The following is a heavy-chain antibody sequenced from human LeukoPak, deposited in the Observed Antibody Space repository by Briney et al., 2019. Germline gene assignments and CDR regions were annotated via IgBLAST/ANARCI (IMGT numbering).Heavy chain of an antibody. CDR1: GFTFDDYA. V-gene: IGHV3-9*01. Sequence: GGSLRLSCAASGFTFDDYAMHWVRQAPGKGLEWVSGISWNSGSIGYADSVKGRFTISRDNAKNSLYLQMNSLRAEDTALYCCAKADGAVWGQGTLVTVSS. J-gene: IGHJ4*02. D-gene: IGHD1-26*01. CDR3: AKADGAV. CDR2: ISWNSGSI.